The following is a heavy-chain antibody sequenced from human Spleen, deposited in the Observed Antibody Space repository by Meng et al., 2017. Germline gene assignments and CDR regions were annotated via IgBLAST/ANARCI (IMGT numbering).Heavy chain of an antibody. V-gene: IGHV1-69*08. CDR1: GGTFSSYT. CDR2: INPILGKA. CDR3: AKEERDSSGWYDP. Sequence: SVKVSCKASGGTFSSYTISWVRQAPGQGLEWMGRINPILGKANYAQKFQGRVTITADKSTSTAYMELNSLRAEDTAVYYCAKEERDSSGWYDPWGQGTLVTVSS. D-gene: IGHD6-19*01. J-gene: IGHJ5*02.